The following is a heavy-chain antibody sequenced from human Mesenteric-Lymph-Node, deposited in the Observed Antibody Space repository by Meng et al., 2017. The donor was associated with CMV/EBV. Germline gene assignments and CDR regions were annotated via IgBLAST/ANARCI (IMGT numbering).Heavy chain of an antibody. CDR2: IYSGGST. CDR1: GFTFSSYA. Sequence: GGSLRLSCAASGFTFSSYAMSWVRQAPGKGLEWVSAIYSGGSTYYADSVQGRFTISRDNSKNTLYLQMNSLRAEDTAVYYCARDNGDVDYYYGMDVWGQGTTVTVSS. CDR3: ARDNGDVDYYYGMDV. J-gene: IGHJ6*02. V-gene: IGHV3-66*02. D-gene: IGHD1-20*01.